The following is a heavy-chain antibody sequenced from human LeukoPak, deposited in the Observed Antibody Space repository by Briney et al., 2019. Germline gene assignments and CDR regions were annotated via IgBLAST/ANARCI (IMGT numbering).Heavy chain of an antibody. CDR1: GGSISSYY. V-gene: IGHV4-59*01. D-gene: IGHD2/OR15-2a*01. J-gene: IGHJ4*02. Sequence: TXSLTCTVSGGSISSYYWSWIRQPPGKGLEWIGYIYYSGSTNYNPSLKSRVTISVDTSKNQFSLKLSSVTAADTAVYYCARGNRNIDYWGQGTLVTVSS. CDR2: IYYSGST. CDR3: ARGNRNIDY.